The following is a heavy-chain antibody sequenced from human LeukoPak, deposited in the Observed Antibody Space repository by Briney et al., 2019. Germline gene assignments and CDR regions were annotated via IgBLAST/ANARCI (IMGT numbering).Heavy chain of an antibody. D-gene: IGHD3-9*01. CDR3: ARLMPMVLTGQRYFYHPLDV. CDR1: GDSVSTKY. V-gene: IGHV4-59*08. CDR2: VHYSGAT. Sequence: SETLSLTCIVSGDSVSTKYWAWVRQPPGMPLEYVGYVHYSGATDYNPSLQSRLTISMDTSRNIFSLMLRSLTAADTAVYYCARLMPMVLTGQRYFYHPLDVWGKGTTVTVSS. J-gene: IGHJ6*04.